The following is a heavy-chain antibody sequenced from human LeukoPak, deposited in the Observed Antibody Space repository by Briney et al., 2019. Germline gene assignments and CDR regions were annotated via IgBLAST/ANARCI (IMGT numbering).Heavy chain of an antibody. CDR1: GFTFSTYA. Sequence: QPGGSLRLSCAASGFTFSTYAMSWVRQAPGKGLEWVSTIDKSGRNTYYADSVKGRFTISRDNSKNTLYLQMNSLRAEDTAVYYCTKYTKYDSSVGFDYWGQGTLVTVSS. J-gene: IGHJ4*02. V-gene: IGHV3-23*05. D-gene: IGHD3-22*01. CDR3: TKYTKYDSSVGFDY. CDR2: IDKSGRNT.